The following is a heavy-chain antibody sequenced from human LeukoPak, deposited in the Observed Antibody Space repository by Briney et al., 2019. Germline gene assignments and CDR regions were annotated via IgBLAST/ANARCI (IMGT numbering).Heavy chain of an antibody. Sequence: GGSLRLSWAASGFSFSSYAMSWVRQAPGKGLEWVSSISASGDSTYYADSVKGRFTISRDNSKNTVHLQMNSRRAEDTALYYWAKGGGEVFDYWGQGALVTVSS. J-gene: IGHJ4*02. CDR2: ISASGDST. V-gene: IGHV3-23*01. D-gene: IGHD3-16*01. CDR3: AKGGGEVFDY. CDR1: GFSFSSYA.